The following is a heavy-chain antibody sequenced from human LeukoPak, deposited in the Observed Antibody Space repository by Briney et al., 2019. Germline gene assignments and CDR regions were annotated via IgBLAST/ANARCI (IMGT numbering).Heavy chain of an antibody. CDR3: AREKLRFLEWPLNAFDI. CDR2: ISSSSSTI. J-gene: IGHJ3*02. Sequence: GGSLRLSCAASAFTFSSYSMNWVRQAPGKGLEWVSYISSSSSTIYYADSVKGRFTISRDNAKNSLYLQMNSLRAEDTAVYYCAREKLRFLEWPLNAFDIWGQGTMVTVSS. D-gene: IGHD3-3*01. CDR1: AFTFSSYS. V-gene: IGHV3-48*01.